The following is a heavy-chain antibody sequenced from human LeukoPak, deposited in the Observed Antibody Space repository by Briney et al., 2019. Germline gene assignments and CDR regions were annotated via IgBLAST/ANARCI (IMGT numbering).Heavy chain of an antibody. V-gene: IGHV4-59*08. CDR1: GGSISSSY. D-gene: IGHD2-15*01. Sequence: SETLSLTCTVSGGSISSSYWSWIRQPPGKGLERIGYIYYSGSTNYNPSLKSRVTISIDTSKSQFSLNLSSVTAADTAVYYCGSLGYCSGGSCYLHYWGQGTLVTVSS. J-gene: IGHJ4*02. CDR2: IYYSGST. CDR3: GSLGYCSGGSCYLHY.